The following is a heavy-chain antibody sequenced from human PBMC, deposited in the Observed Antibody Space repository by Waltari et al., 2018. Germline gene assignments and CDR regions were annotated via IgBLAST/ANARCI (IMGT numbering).Heavy chain of an antibody. CDR3: ARMYWSIPRNYFDS. J-gene: IGHJ4*02. CDR1: SFTFSDDY. Sequence: QVQLAESGGGLVKPGGSLRLSCRVSSFTFSDDYMSWVRQAPGKGLQWIAYISGNSGYTRYEDSVEGRFTISRDNARNSVYLQMNGLRAEDTAVYYCARMYWSIPRNYFDSWGQGTLVTVSS. V-gene: IGHV3-11*06. CDR2: ISGNSGYT. D-gene: IGHD2-8*02.